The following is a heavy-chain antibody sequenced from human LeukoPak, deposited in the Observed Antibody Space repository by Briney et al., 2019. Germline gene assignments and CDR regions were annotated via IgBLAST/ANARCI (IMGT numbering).Heavy chain of an antibody. V-gene: IGHV1-2*02. J-gene: IGHJ4*02. CDR2: INPNSGGT. D-gene: IGHD3-3*01. CDR1: GYTFTGYY. Sequence: ASVKVSCKASGYTFTGYYIHWVRQAPGQGLEWMGWINPNSGGTNYAQKFQGRVTMTRDTSISTAYMELSRLRSDDTAVYYCARDASRITIFGVVKYYFDYWGQGTLVTVSS. CDR3: ARDASRITIFGVVKYYFDY.